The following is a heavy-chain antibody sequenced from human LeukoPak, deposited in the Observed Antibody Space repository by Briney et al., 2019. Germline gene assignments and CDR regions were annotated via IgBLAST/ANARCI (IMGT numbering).Heavy chain of an antibody. CDR2: IHYSGST. Sequence: SETLSLTCAVSGGSISSSSYYWGWIRQPPGKGLEWIGSIHYSGSTYYNPSLKSRVTISVDTPKNQFSLKLSSVTAADTAVYYCARRAGSGSTKVFDIWGQGTMVTVSS. CDR1: GGSISSSSYY. CDR3: ARRAGSGSTKVFDI. J-gene: IGHJ3*02. V-gene: IGHV4-39*01. D-gene: IGHD3-10*01.